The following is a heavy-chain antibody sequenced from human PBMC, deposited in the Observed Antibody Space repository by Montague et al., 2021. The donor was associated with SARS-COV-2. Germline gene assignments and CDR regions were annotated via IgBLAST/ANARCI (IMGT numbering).Heavy chain of an antibody. D-gene: IGHD3-22*01. CDR3: ARGGGYYNYGLDV. Sequence: SETLSLICTVYGGSISNYYWSWIRQPPGRGLEWIGYIYYSGSTDYSPSLKSRVTISLDTSKNQFSLKVTSVTAADTAVYYCARGGGYYNYGLDVWGPGTTVTVSS. CDR2: IYYSGST. CDR1: GGSISNYY. J-gene: IGHJ6*02. V-gene: IGHV4-59*01.